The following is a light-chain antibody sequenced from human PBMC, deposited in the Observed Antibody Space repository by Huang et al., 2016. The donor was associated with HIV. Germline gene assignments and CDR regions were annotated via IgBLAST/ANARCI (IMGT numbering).Light chain of an antibody. Sequence: IVMTQSPDSLAVSLGEAATLTCRSSQSVLSSATNKNYLAWFQQKSGQSPKLLMFWASTREAGVPDRFSGSGSGTHFTLTINNVKTEDVAIYYCQQYYTSPQTFGPGTRVEI. CDR3: QQYYTSPQT. CDR2: WAS. V-gene: IGKV4-1*01. CDR1: QSVLSSATNKNY. J-gene: IGKJ1*01.